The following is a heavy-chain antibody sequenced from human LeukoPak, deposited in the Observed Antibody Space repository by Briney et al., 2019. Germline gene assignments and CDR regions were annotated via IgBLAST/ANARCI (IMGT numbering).Heavy chain of an antibody. V-gene: IGHV1-45*02. J-gene: IGHJ3*02. D-gene: IGHD3-22*01. CDR3: ASRSTYYYDSSGHNDAFDI. CDR2: ITPFNGNT. CDR1: GYTFTYRY. Sequence: GASVKVSCKASGYTFTYRYLHWVRQAPGQALEWMGWITPFNGNTNYAQKFQDRVTITRDRSMSTAYMELSSLRSEDTAMYYCASRSTYYYDSSGHNDAFDIWGRGTMVTVSS.